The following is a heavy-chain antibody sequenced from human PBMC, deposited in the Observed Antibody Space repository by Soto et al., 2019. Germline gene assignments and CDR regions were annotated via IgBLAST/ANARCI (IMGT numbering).Heavy chain of an antibody. CDR3: AKWRGSGWYGDYFDY. CDR1: GFTFSSYA. D-gene: IGHD6-19*01. V-gene: IGHV3-23*01. Sequence: GGSLRLSCAASGFTFSSYAMSWVRQAPGKGLEWVSAISGSGGSTYYADSVKGRFTISRDNSKNTLYLQMNSLRAEDTAVYYCAKWRGSGWYGDYFDYWGQGTLVTVSS. CDR2: ISGSGGST. J-gene: IGHJ4*02.